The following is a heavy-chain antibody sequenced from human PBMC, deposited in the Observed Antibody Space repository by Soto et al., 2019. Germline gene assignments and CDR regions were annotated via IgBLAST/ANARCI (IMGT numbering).Heavy chain of an antibody. Sequence: QVQLVESGGGVVQPGRSLRLSCAASGFTFSSYGMHWVRQAPGKGLEWVAVISYDGSDKYYADSVKGRFTISRDNSNSTLYLQMDSLRGEDTAVYYCAKGVVVANTYFQHWGQGTLVTVSS. V-gene: IGHV3-30*18. CDR2: ISYDGSDK. CDR3: AKGVVVANTYFQH. CDR1: GFTFSSYG. J-gene: IGHJ1*01. D-gene: IGHD2-15*01.